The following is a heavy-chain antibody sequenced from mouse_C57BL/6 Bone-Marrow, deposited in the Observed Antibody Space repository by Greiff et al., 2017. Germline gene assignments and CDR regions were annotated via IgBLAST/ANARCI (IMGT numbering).Heavy chain of an antibody. Sequence: QVQLQQPGAELVKPGASVKMSCKASGYTFTSYWITWVKQRPGQGLEWIGDIYPGSGSTNYNEKFKSKATLTVDTSAGTAYMQLSSLTSGDSAVYYCAYDPSYLYFDVWGTGTTVTVSS. D-gene: IGHD2-3*01. J-gene: IGHJ1*03. CDR2: IYPGSGST. V-gene: IGHV1-55*01. CDR1: GYTFTSYW. CDR3: AYDPSYLYFDV.